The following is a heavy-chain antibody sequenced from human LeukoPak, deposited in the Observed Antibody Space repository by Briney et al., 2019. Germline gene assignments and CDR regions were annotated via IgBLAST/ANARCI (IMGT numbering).Heavy chain of an antibody. V-gene: IGHV5-51*01. CDR3: ASPSIAARELDAFDI. J-gene: IGHJ3*02. CDR2: IYPGDSDT. CDR1: GYSFTSYW. Sequence: GESLKISCKGSGYSFTSYWIGWVRQMPGKGLEWMGIIYPGDSDTRYSPSFQGQVTISADKSISTAYLQWSSLKASDTAMYYCASPSIAARELDAFDIWGQGTMVTVSS. D-gene: IGHD6-6*01.